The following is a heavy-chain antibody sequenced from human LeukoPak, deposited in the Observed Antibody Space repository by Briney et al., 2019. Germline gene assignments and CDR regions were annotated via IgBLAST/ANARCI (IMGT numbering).Heavy chain of an antibody. CDR1: GGTFSSYA. V-gene: IGHV1-69*04. Sequence: ASVKVSCKASGGTFSSYAISWVRQAPGQGLEWMGRIIPILSIANYAQKFQGRVTITADKSTSTAYMELSSLRSEDTAVYYCATMLEGYYFDYWGQGTLVTVSS. CDR2: IIPILSIA. J-gene: IGHJ4*02. CDR3: ATMLEGYYFDY. D-gene: IGHD2-8*01.